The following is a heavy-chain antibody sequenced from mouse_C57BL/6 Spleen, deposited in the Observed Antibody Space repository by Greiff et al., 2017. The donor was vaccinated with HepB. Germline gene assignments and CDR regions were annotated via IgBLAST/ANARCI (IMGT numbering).Heavy chain of an antibody. Sequence: QVQLQQSGAELVKPGASVKISCKASGYAFSSYWMNWVKQRPGKGLEWIGQIYHGDGDTNYNGKFKGKATLTADKSSSTAYMQLSSLTSEDSAVYFGARGDSYGSSDGAMDYWGQGTSVTVSS. D-gene: IGHD1-1*01. CDR1: GYAFSSYW. V-gene: IGHV1-80*01. CDR3: ARGDSYGSSDGAMDY. CDR2: IYHGDGDT. J-gene: IGHJ4*01.